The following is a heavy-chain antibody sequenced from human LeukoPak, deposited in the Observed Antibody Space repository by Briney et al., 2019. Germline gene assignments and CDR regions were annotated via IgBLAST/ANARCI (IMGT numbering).Heavy chain of an antibody. CDR2: IKSKTVGGTT. CDR3: TRDGEFFDY. CDR1: GFTFSNAW. Sequence: GGSLRLSCAASGFTFSNAWMSWVRQAPGKGLEWVGRIKSKTVGGTTDYAAPVQGRFTISRDDSKSALYLQMHSLKTEDKAVYYCTRDGEFFDYWGQGTLVTVSS. J-gene: IGHJ4*02. V-gene: IGHV3-15*01. D-gene: IGHD3-10*01.